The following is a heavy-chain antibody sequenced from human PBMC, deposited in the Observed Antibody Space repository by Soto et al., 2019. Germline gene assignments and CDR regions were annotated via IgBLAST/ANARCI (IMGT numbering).Heavy chain of an antibody. CDR2: ISTYHGIT. CDR1: GYTFTNFG. Sequence: QVKLVQSGAEVKKPGASVKVSCKGSGYTFTNFGISWVRQAPGQGLEWMGWISTYHGITNYAQMVQGRVTMTTDTSTSTAYMELKSLTSDDTAVYYCAKSGGWQLEDYGYGMDVWGQGTTVTVSS. D-gene: IGHD6-6*01. V-gene: IGHV1-18*01. J-gene: IGHJ6*02. CDR3: AKSGGWQLEDYGYGMDV.